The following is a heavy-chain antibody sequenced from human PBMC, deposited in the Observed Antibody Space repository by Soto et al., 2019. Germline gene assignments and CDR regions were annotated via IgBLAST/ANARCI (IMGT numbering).Heavy chain of an antibody. CDR1: GFTFTSSA. CDR2: IVVGSGNT. D-gene: IGHD3-10*01. J-gene: IGHJ3*02. Sequence: ASVKVSCKASGFTFTSSAVQWVRQARGQRLEWIGWIVVGSGNTNYAQKFQERVTITRDMSTSTAYMELSSLRSEDTAVYYCAAELIEYYGSGSYIYAFDIWGQGTMVTVSS. CDR3: AAELIEYYGSGSYIYAFDI. V-gene: IGHV1-58*01.